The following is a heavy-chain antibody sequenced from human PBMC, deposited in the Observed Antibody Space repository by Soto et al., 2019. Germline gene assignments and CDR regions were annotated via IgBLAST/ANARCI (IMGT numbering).Heavy chain of an antibody. CDR3: ARPLYSYGPMDV. CDR1: GGSVSSGSYY. CDR2: IYYSGST. Sequence: QVQLQESGPGLVKPSETLSLTCTVSGGSVSSGSYYWSWIRQPPGKGLEWIGYIYYSGSTNYNPSLKIRVTISVDTSKNQCSLKLSSGNAADTAVYYCARPLYSYGPMDVWGQGTTVTVSS. D-gene: IGHD5-18*01. V-gene: IGHV4-61*01. J-gene: IGHJ6*02.